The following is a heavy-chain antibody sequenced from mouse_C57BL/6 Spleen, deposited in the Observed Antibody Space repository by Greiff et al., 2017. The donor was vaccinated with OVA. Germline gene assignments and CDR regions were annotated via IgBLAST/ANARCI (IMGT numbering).Heavy chain of an antibody. Sequence: VQLQQSGPELVKPGASVKISCKASGYAFSSSWMNWVKQRPGKGLVWIGRIYPGDGDTNYNGKFKGKATLTADKSSSTAYMQLSSLTSEDSAVYFCARDGSNYFDYWGQGTTLTVSS. CDR1: GYAFSSSW. CDR3: ARDGSNYFDY. V-gene: IGHV1-82*01. CDR2: IYPGDGDT. D-gene: IGHD2-3*01. J-gene: IGHJ2*01.